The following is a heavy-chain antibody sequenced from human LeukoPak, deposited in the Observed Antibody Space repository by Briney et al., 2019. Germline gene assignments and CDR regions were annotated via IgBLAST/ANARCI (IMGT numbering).Heavy chain of an antibody. CDR3: ARGGYSGLNFDY. D-gene: IGHD5-12*01. CDR1: GFTFSNYW. J-gene: IGHJ4*02. CDR2: INQDGSEK. Sequence: GGSLRPSCAASGFTFSNYWMSWVRQAPGKGLEWVANINQDGSEKYYVDSVKGRFTVSRDNAKNSLYLQMNSLRAEDRAVYYCARGGYSGLNFDYWGQGTLVTVSS. V-gene: IGHV3-7*03.